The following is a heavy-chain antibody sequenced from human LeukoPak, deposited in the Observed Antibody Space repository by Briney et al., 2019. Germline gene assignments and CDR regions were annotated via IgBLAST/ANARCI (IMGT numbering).Heavy chain of an antibody. CDR2: ISAGGGST. CDR1: GFTFSSHA. CDR3: AKEKYYGSD. D-gene: IGHD3-10*01. Sequence: PGGSRRLSCAASGFTFSSHAMSWVRQAPGKGLEWVSSISAGGGSTNYADSVKGRFTISRENPKNTLYLQMNSLRAEDTAVYYCAKEKYYGSDWGQGTLVTVSS. J-gene: IGHJ4*02. V-gene: IGHV3-23*01.